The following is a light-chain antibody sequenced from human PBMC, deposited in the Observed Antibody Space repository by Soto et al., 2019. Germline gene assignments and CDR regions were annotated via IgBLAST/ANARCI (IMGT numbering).Light chain of an antibody. CDR2: GAS. J-gene: IGKJ1*01. V-gene: IGKV3-15*01. CDR1: QSVSSN. CDR3: QQYNNWPPMA. Sequence: EIVMTQSPATLSVSPGERATLSCRASQSVSSNLAWYQQKPCQAPRLLIYGASTRATGIPARFSGSGSVTVFALPISILESEDLAVYYCQQYNNWPPMAFGQGNEVEIK.